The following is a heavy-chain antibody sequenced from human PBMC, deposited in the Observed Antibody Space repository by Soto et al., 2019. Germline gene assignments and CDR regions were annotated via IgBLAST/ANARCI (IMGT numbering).Heavy chain of an antibody. CDR2: VSHSGNT. V-gene: IGHV4-38-2*01. D-gene: IGHD6-19*01. Sequence: PSETLSLTCAVSGYSVNSGYYWAWIRQSPGKGLEWFGSVSHSGNTYYNPSLKSRVTMSVDTSKNQISLRLNSVTAADTALYYCARVHTSGSGCDYWGQGTLVTVSS. J-gene: IGHJ4*02. CDR3: ARVHTSGSGCDY. CDR1: GYSVNSGYY.